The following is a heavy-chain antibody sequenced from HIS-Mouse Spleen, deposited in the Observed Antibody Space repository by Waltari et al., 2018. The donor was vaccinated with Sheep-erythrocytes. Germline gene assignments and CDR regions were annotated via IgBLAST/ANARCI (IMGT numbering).Heavy chain of an antibody. CDR3: ARGLYRGYFDY. V-gene: IGHV3-30*04. J-gene: IGHJ4*02. CDR1: GFTFRSYA. Sequence: QVQLVESGGGVVQPGRSLRLSCAASGFTFRSYAMHGVRQAPGKGLEWVAVISYDGSNKYYADSVKGRFTISRDNSKNTLYLQMNSLRAEDTAVYYCARGLYRGYFDYWGQGTLVTVSS. CDR2: ISYDGSNK. D-gene: IGHD4-4*01.